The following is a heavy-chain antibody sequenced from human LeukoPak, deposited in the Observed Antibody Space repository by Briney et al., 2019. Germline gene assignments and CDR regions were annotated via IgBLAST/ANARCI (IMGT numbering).Heavy chain of an antibody. J-gene: IGHJ6*02. D-gene: IGHD2-15*01. CDR3: AIWGVVAASQPYYYGMDV. CDR2: IDPSDSYT. V-gene: IGHV5-10-1*01. Sequence: GESLKISCKGSGYSFTSYWISWVRQMPGKGLEWMGRIDPSDSYTNYSPSFQGHVTISADKSISTAYLQWSSLKASDTAMYYWAIWGVVAASQPYYYGMDVGGQGTRVTVSS. CDR1: GYSFTSYW.